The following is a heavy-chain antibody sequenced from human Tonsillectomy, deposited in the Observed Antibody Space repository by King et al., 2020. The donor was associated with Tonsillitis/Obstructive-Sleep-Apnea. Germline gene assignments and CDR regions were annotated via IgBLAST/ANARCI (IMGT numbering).Heavy chain of an antibody. CDR2: ISNSGSYI. V-gene: IGHV3-21*06. CDR3: ARDYMWDWNYAWFDP. Sequence: QLVQSGGGLVKPGGSLRLSCAASGFTFSSYSMNWVRQAPGKGLEWVSSISNSGSYIYHAESVKGRFTISRDNAKNYLYLQMNSLRAEYTAVYYCARDYMWDWNYAWFDPWGQGTLVTVSS. D-gene: IGHD1-7*01. J-gene: IGHJ5*02. CDR1: GFTFSSYS.